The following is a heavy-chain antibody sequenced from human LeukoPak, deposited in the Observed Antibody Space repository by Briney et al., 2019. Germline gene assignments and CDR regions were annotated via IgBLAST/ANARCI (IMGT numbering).Heavy chain of an antibody. J-gene: IGHJ4*02. D-gene: IGHD5-12*01. V-gene: IGHV1-2*02. CDR2: INPKSGGT. Sequence: GASVKVSCKASGYTFTCYNMHWVRQSPGQGLEWMGWINPKSGGTKYAQKCQDRVTMTRDTSIWTAYMELSRLRSDDTAVYYCARSHADYGYDYDWFDYWGQGTLVTVSS. CDR1: GYTFTCYN. CDR3: ARSHADYGYDYDWFDY.